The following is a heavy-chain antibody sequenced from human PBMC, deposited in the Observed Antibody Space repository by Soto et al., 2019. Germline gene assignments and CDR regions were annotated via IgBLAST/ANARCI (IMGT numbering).Heavy chain of an antibody. CDR1: GFSFSDYE. J-gene: IGHJ4*02. CDR2: ISSGGSTI. CDR3: ARDRAAGGY. V-gene: IGHV3-48*03. Sequence: EVQLVESGGGLAQPGGSLRLSCVASGFSFSDYEMNWVRQAPGKGLEWVAYISSGGSTIHYADSVRGRFTVSRDNARKSLYLQMNTLSVGDTALHYCARDRAAGGYWGQGTLVTVSS. D-gene: IGHD6-13*01.